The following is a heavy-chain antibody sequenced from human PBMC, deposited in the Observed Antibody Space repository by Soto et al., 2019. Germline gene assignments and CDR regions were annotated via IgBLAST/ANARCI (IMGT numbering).Heavy chain of an antibody. CDR2: ISYDGSNK. CDR1: GVPFRSYG. D-gene: IGHD6-13*01. J-gene: IGHJ6*02. Sequence: GALRNSRGASGVPFRSYGMHWGRPGPGKRVGWVAVISYDGSNKYYADSVKGRFTISRDNSKNTLYLQMNSLRAEDTAVYYCAKEQPGIAAAVRYYYGMDVWCQGTTVTVSS. CDR3: AKEQPGIAAAVRYYYGMDV. V-gene: IGHV3-30*18.